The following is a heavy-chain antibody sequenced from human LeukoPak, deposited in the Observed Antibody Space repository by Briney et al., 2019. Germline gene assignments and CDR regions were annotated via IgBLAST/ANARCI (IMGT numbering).Heavy chain of an antibody. V-gene: IGHV4-4*07. J-gene: IGHJ4*02. CDR2: IYTSGST. CDR1: GGSISSYY. CDR3: AREAGYYDSSGYLVY. D-gene: IGHD3-22*01. Sequence: SETLSLTCTVSGGSISSYYWSWIRQPAGKGLEWIWRIYTSGSTNYNPSLKSRVTMSVDTSKNPFSLKLSSVTAADTAVYYCAREAGYYDSSGYLVYWGQGTLVTVSS.